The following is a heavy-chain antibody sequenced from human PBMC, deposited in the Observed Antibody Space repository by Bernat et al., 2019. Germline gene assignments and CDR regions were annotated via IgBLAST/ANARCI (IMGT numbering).Heavy chain of an antibody. D-gene: IGHD5-18*01. Sequence: EVQLLESGGGLVQPGGSLRFSCAASGFTFNNYAMSWVRQAPGKGLEWVAYISGSGGSTYYADTVKGRFTISRDNSNNTLYLQLSNLRAEDTALYSCAKDEGYSYVDYWGQGTLVSVSS. V-gene: IGHV3-23*01. CDR3: AKDEGYSYVDY. CDR1: GFTFNNYA. J-gene: IGHJ4*02. CDR2: ISGSGGST.